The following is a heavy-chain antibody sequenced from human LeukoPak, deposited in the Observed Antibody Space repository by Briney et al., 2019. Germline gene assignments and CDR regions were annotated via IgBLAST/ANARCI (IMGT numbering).Heavy chain of an antibody. J-gene: IGHJ3*02. Sequence: ASVKVSCKASGYTFTSYYMHWVRQAPGQGLEWMGVINPSDRSTSYAQKFQGRVTMTRDTSTSTVYMELSSLRSEDTAVYYCAREGPRNYFDSSGPGPFDISGQGTMVTVSS. V-gene: IGHV1-46*01. CDR3: AREGPRNYFDSSGPGPFDI. D-gene: IGHD3-22*01. CDR1: GYTFTSYY. CDR2: INPSDRST.